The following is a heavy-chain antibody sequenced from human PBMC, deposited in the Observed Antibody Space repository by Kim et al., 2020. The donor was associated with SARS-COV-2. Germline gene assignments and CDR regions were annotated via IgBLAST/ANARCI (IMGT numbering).Heavy chain of an antibody. V-gene: IGHV3-23*01. J-gene: IGHJ4*01. CDR3: ARRVGSGSFNFEY. Sequence: GGSLRLSCAASGFTFRSYAMRWVRQAPGKGLEWVSAISDSGDVTASADSVEGRFTISRDNVKNTLFLQMNSLRAEDTAVYYCARRVGSGSFNFEYWGQGTLFTLSS. D-gene: IGHD3-22*01. CDR2: ISDSGDVT. CDR1: GFTFRSYA.